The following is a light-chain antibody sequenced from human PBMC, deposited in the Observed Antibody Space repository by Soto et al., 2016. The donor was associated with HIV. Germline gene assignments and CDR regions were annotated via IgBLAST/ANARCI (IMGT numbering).Light chain of an antibody. J-gene: IGLJ2*01. V-gene: IGLV3-19*01. Sequence: SSELTQDPAVSVALGQTVKITCQGDSLRSYYVTWYQQKPGQAPVFVIYGQNNRPSGIPDRFSGSSSGNTASLTITGAQAEDEADYYCMSRDNSSNPVVFGGRDPSWTVL. CDR1: SLRSYY. CDR3: MSRDNSSNPVV. CDR2: GQN.